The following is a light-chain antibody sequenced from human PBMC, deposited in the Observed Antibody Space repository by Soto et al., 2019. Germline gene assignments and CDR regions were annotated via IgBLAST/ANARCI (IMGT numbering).Light chain of an antibody. Sequence: QSALAQPPAVSGTRGQRVTVSCSGGRSKIGSNTVHWYQQLPGAAPKLLVYRDNQRAAGVPDRFAASKSGTSAALAISCLQSEDAGDYYCAAWDDSHNVLYVFGTGTKVTVL. CDR1: RSKIGSNT. V-gene: IGLV1-44*01. CDR2: RDN. CDR3: AAWDDSHNVLYV. J-gene: IGLJ1*01.